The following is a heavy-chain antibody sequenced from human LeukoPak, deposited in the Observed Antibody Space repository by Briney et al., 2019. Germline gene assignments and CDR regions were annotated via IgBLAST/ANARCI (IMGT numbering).Heavy chain of an antibody. Sequence: TGGSLRLSCAASGFTFSSYSMNWVRQAPGKGLEWVAVIWYDGFNKYYADSVKGRFTISRDNSKNTLYLQMNSLRAEDTAVYYCARDLGNWGWNDFWGQGTLVTVSS. J-gene: IGHJ4*02. D-gene: IGHD7-27*01. CDR2: IWYDGFNK. CDR1: GFTFSSYS. V-gene: IGHV3-33*08. CDR3: ARDLGNWGWNDF.